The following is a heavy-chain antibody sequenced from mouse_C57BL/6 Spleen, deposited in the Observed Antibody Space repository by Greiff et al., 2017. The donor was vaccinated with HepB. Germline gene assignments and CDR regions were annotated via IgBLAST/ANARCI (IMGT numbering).Heavy chain of an antibody. D-gene: IGHD1-1*01. J-gene: IGHJ1*03. Sequence: EVKVVESGPELVKPGASVKISCKASGYSFTDYNMNWVKQSNGKSLEWIGVINPNYGTTSYNQKFKGKATLTVDQSSSTAYMQLNSLTSEDSAVYYCARSRVYYGSSYWYFDVWGTGTTVTVSS. CDR2: INPNYGTT. CDR3: ARSRVYYGSSYWYFDV. V-gene: IGHV1-39*01. CDR1: GYSFTDYN.